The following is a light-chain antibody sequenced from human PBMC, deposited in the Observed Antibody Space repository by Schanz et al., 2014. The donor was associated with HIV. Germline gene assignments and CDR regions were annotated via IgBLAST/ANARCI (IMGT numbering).Light chain of an antibody. Sequence: QSALTQPASVSGSPGQSITISCTGTSSDVGGYNHVSWYQQHPGEAPKVIMYEVANRPSGVSNRFSGSTSGNTAFLTVSGLQAEDEADYYCSSYRSYSTLEGVFGGGTKLTVL. CDR1: SSDVGGYNH. CDR3: SSYRSYSTLEGV. J-gene: IGLJ3*02. V-gene: IGLV2-14*03. CDR2: EVA.